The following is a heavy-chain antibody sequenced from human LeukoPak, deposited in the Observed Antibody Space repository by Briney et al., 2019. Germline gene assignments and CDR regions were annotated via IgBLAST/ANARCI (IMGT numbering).Heavy chain of an antibody. J-gene: IGHJ4*02. V-gene: IGHV3-11*01. Sequence: PGGSLRLSCAASGFTFSDYYMSWIRQAPGKGLEWLSYISSSGRTIYYADSVKGRFTISRDNAKNSLYLQMNSLRAEDMAIYYCARGGDSSGPTGYFDYWGQGTLVTVSS. CDR1: GFTFSDYY. D-gene: IGHD3-22*01. CDR3: ARGGDSSGPTGYFDY. CDR2: ISSSGRTI.